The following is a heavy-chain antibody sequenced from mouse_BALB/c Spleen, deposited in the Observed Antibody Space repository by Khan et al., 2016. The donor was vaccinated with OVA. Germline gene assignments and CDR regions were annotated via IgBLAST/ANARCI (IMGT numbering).Heavy chain of an antibody. V-gene: IGHV2-6-1*01. CDR3: ASQTYYHYWLMDY. CDR1: GFSLTNYG. CDR2: IWSDGTT. J-gene: IGHJ4*01. D-gene: IGHD2-4*01. Sequence: QVRLQQSGPGLVAPSQSLSITCTISGFSLTNYGVHWVRQPPGKGLEWLVVIWSDGTTTYDSDLKSRLTISKDNSKSQVFLKMDSLQTDDTAMYYCASQTYYHYWLMDYWGEGTSVTVSS.